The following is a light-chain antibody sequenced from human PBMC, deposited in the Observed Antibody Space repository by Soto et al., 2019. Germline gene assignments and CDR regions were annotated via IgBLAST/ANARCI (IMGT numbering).Light chain of an antibody. J-gene: IGKJ1*01. CDR3: LQHNSYPRT. Sequence: DIQMTKSPSSLSASVGDRVTITCRASQGSSNDLGSYQQKPGKDPKRLIYAASSLQSGVPSRFSGSGSGTEFTLTISSLQPEDFATYYCLQHNSYPRTFGQGTKVESK. V-gene: IGKV1-17*01. CDR2: AAS. CDR1: QGSSND.